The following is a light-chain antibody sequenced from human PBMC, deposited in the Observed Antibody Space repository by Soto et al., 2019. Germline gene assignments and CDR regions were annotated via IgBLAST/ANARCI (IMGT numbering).Light chain of an antibody. V-gene: IGLV2-8*01. CDR1: STDVGGYNY. CDR2: EVT. Sequence: QSAPTQPPSASGSPGQSVTLSCTGTSTDVGGYNYVSWYQQHPGKAPKLIIYEVTTRPSGVPDRFSGSKSGNTASLTVSGLQAEDEADYYCSSYSGSNSVVFGGGTKLTVL. CDR3: SSYSGSNSVV. J-gene: IGLJ2*01.